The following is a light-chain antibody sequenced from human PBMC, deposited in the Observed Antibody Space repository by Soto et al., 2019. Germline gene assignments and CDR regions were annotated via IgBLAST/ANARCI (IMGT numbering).Light chain of an antibody. CDR1: SSDVGSYNL. CDR2: EGS. J-gene: IGLJ1*01. CDR3: CSYAGSGTLL. V-gene: IGLV2-23*01. Sequence: QSVLTQPASVSGSPGQSITISCTGTSSDVGSYNLVSWYQQHPGKAPKLMIYEGSKRPSGVSNRFSGSKSGNTASLTISGLQAEDEADYYCCSYAGSGTLLFGTGTKLTVL.